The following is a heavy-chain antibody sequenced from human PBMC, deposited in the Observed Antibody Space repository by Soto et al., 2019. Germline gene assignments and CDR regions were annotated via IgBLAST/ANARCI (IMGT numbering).Heavy chain of an antibody. Sequence: QVQLVQSGAEVKKPGASVKVSCKASGYTFTSYGISWVRQAPGQGLEWVGWISAYNGNTNYAQKLQGRVTMTTDTSTSTAYMELRSLRSDDTAVYYCARGDIDCISTSCYLNWFDPWGQGTLVTVSS. CDR3: ARGDIDCISTSCYLNWFDP. D-gene: IGHD2-2*01. V-gene: IGHV1-18*01. CDR1: GYTFTSYG. J-gene: IGHJ5*02. CDR2: ISAYNGNT.